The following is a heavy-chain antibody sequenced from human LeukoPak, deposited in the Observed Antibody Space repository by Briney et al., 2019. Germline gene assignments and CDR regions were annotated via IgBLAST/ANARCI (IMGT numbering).Heavy chain of an antibody. CDR1: GFTFSSYS. D-gene: IGHD2-21*02. CDR2: ISSSSSTI. CDR3: AKDIGDPRDY. J-gene: IGHJ4*02. V-gene: IGHV3-48*04. Sequence: GGSLRLSCAASGFTFSSYSMNWVRQAPGKGLEWVSYISSSSSTIYYAGSVKGRFTISRDNSKNSLYLQMNSLRTEDTALYYCAKDIGDPRDYWGQGTLVTVSS.